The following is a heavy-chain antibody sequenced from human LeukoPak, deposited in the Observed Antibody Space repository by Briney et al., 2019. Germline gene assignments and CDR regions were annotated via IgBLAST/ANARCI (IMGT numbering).Heavy chain of an antibody. J-gene: IGHJ5*02. CDR1: GGSISSYY. CDR2: IYTSGST. Sequence: PSETLSLTCTVSGGSISSYYWSWIRQPAGKGLEWIGRIYTSGSTNYNPSLKSRVTISVDTSKNQFSLKLSSVTAADTAVYYCARELERRAYNWFDPWGQGTLVTVSS. D-gene: IGHD1-1*01. CDR3: ARELERRAYNWFDP. V-gene: IGHV4-4*07.